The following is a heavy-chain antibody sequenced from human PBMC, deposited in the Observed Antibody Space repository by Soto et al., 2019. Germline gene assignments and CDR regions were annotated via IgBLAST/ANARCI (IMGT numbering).Heavy chain of an antibody. V-gene: IGHV3-23*01. D-gene: IGHD3-10*01. CDR1: GFTFSSYA. Sequence: GGSLRLSCAASGFTFSSYAMSWVRQAPWKGLEWVSAISGSGGSTYYADSVKGRFTISRDNSKNTLYLQMNSLRAEDTAVYYCAKDYGTYYYGSGGSYWGQGTLVTVSS. J-gene: IGHJ4*02. CDR2: ISGSGGST. CDR3: AKDYGTYYYGSGGSY.